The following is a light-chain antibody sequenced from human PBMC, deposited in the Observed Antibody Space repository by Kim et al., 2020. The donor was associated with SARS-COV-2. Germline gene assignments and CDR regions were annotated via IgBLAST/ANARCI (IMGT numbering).Light chain of an antibody. CDR3: TTHGGYNYV. CDR1: SSDFGGFNY. Sequence: PGQSVTLSCPGTSSDFGGFNYVSWYQQHPGKAPKLIIYEVIKRPSGVPDRFSGSKSGNTASLTVSGLQAEDEADYYCTTHGGYNYVFGTGTKVTVL. CDR2: EVI. J-gene: IGLJ1*01. V-gene: IGLV2-8*01.